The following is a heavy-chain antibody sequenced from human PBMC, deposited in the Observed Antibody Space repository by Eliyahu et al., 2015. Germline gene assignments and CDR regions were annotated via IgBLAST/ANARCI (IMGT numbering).Heavy chain of an antibody. D-gene: IGHD2-2*01. J-gene: IGHJ4*02. Sequence: EVQLVESGGGLVQPGGSLRLSXAASGFTFGSYAMSWVRQAPGKGLEWVSAISGSGGSTYYADSVKGRFTISRDNSKNTLYLQMNSLRAEDTAVYYCAKAKEDIVVVPASLWGQGTLVTVSS. CDR1: GFTFGSYA. V-gene: IGHV3-23*04. CDR3: AKAKEDIVVVPASL. CDR2: ISGSGGST.